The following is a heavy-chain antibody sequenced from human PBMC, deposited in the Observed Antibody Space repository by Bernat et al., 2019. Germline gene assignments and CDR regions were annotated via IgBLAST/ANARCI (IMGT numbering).Heavy chain of an antibody. D-gene: IGHD4-17*01. Sequence: QVQLVESGGGVVQPGRSLRLSCAASGFTFSSYGMHWVRQAPGKGLEWVAVISYDGSNKYYADSVKGRFTISRENSKNTLYLQMNSLRAEDTAVYYCAKAATVTTAWGQGTLVTVSS. CDR2: ISYDGSNK. V-gene: IGHV3-30*18. J-gene: IGHJ5*02. CDR1: GFTFSSYG. CDR3: AKAATVTTA.